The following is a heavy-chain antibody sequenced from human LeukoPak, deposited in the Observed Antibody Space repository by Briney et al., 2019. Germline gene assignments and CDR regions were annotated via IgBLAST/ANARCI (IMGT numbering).Heavy chain of an antibody. Sequence: PGGSLRLSCAASGFTFSSYWMSWVRQAPGKGLEWVSGISWNSGSIGYADSVKGRFTISRDNAKNSLYLQMNSLRAEDMALYYCAKGGNYYYYYMDVWGKGTTVTVSS. V-gene: IGHV3-9*03. CDR1: GFTFSSYW. CDR3: AKGGNYYYYYMDV. J-gene: IGHJ6*03. CDR2: ISWNSGSI.